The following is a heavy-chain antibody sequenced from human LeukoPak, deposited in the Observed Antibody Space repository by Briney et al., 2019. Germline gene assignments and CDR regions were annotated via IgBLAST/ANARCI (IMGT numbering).Heavy chain of an antibody. V-gene: IGHV1-3*01. CDR3: AEGPIAAVAFFDY. D-gene: IGHD6-13*01. Sequence: ASAKVSCKASGYTFTNYAIHWVRQAPGQRLEWMGWINAGNGNTKYLQRFQGRVTITRNTSASTAYLGVSSLEDGGRVWVCCAEGPIAAVAFFDYWGQGTLVSVSS. CDR1: GYTFTNYA. J-gene: IGHJ4*02. CDR2: INAGNGNT.